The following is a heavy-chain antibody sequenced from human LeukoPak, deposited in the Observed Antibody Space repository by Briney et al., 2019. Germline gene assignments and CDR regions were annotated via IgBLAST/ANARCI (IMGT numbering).Heavy chain of an antibody. D-gene: IGHD4-11*01. V-gene: IGHV2-70*01. J-gene: IGHJ6*02. CDR2: IDWDDDK. CDR3: ARTAYSNYEYGMDV. Sequence: SGPTLVNPTQTLTPTCTFSGFSLSTSGMCVSWIRQPPGKALEWLALIDWDDDKYYSTSLKTRLTISKDTSKNQVVLTMTNMDPVDTATYYCARTAYSNYEYGMDVWGQGTTVTVSS. CDR1: GFSLSTSGMC.